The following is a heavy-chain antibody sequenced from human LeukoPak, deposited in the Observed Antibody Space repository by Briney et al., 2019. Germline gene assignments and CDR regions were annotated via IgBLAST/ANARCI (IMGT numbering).Heavy chain of an antibody. V-gene: IGHV1-2*06. CDR1: GYTFTGYY. J-gene: IGHJ6*02. CDR2: INPNSGGT. CDR3: ARGGYDFVYYYCGMDV. D-gene: IGHD3-3*01. Sequence: ASVKVSCTASGYTFTGYYMHWVRQAPGQGLEWMGRINPNSGGTNYAQKFQGRVTMTRDTSISTAYMELSRLRSDDTAVYYCARGGYDFVYYYCGMDVWGQGTTVTVSS.